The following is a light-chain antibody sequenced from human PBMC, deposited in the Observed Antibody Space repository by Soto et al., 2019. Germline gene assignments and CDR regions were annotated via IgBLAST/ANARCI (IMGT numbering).Light chain of an antibody. J-gene: IGLJ1*01. CDR2: EVS. CDR1: SSDVGGYNY. CDR3: SSYTSSSTLV. V-gene: IGLV2-14*01. Sequence: QSALTQPASVSGSPGQSITISCTGTSSDVGGYNYVSWYQQHPGKAPKLMIYEVSNRPSGVSNRFSGSKSGNKASLTISGLQAEDEADYYCSSYTSSSTLVFVTGTKVTVL.